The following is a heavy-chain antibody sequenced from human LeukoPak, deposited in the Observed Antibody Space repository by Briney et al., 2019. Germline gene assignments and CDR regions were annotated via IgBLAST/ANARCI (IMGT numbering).Heavy chain of an antibody. D-gene: IGHD6-19*01. Sequence: GGSLRLSCATSGFTLSIYGMHWVRQAPGKGLEWVAFIRYDGTSQYYAGSVKGRFTISRDNSKNTLYLQMNSLRAEDTAVYYCAKVGSGWYQSDYWGQGTLVTVSS. CDR3: AKVGSGWYQSDY. V-gene: IGHV3-30*02. J-gene: IGHJ4*02. CDR1: GFTLSIYG. CDR2: IRYDGTSQ.